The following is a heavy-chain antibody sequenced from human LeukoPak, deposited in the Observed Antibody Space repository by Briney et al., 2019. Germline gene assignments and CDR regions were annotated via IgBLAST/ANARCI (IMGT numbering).Heavy chain of an antibody. CDR1: GFTFSNSA. CDR2: LSGSGITT. CDR3: ARGIAARPGGTDY. J-gene: IGHJ4*02. D-gene: IGHD6-6*01. Sequence: GRSLRLSCAASGFTFSNSAMSWVRQAPGKGLEWVSTLSGSGITTYYADSVKGRFTISRDNAKNSLYLQMNSLRAEDTAVYYCARGIAARPGGTDYWGQGTLVTVSS. V-gene: IGHV3-23*01.